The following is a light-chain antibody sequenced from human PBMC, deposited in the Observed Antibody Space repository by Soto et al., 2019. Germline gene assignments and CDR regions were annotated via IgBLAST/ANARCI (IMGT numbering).Light chain of an antibody. CDR3: TATDDSLTGQV. CDR1: SSNIESNL. CDR2: NND. J-gene: IGLJ2*01. Sequence: QSVLTQPPSVSGTPGQRVTISCSGSSSNIESNLVHWYQHLPGASPRLLIYNNDQRPSGGPDRFSASKTGTSASLAISGLRSDDEADYYCTATDDSLTGQVFGGGTKLTVL. V-gene: IGLV1-47*02.